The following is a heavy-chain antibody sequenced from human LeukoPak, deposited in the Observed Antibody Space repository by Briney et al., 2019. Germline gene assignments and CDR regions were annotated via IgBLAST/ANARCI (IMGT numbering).Heavy chain of an antibody. CDR2: IKQDGSEK. Sequence: GGSLRLSCAASGFTFSRYWMSWVRQAPGKGLEWVANIKQDGSEKHYVDSVKGRFTISRDNAKNSLYLQMNSLRAEDTAVYYCARDGTESLTSPRFDPWGQGTLVTVSS. J-gene: IGHJ5*02. CDR1: GFTFSRYW. CDR3: ARDGTESLTSPRFDP. V-gene: IGHV3-7*01.